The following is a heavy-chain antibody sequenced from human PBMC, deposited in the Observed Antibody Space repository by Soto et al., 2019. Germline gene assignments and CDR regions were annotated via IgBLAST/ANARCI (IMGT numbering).Heavy chain of an antibody. CDR2: INPSGGSA. Sequence: ASVKVSCKASGYTFTSYYMHWVRQAPGQGLEWMGIINPSGGSASYAQKFQGRVTMTRDTSTSTVYMELSSLRSEDTAVYYCARDRVVVVPAAPYYYYGMDVWGQGTTVTVSS. J-gene: IGHJ6*02. CDR3: ARDRVVVVPAAPYYYYGMDV. V-gene: IGHV1-46*03. CDR1: GYTFTSYY. D-gene: IGHD2-2*01.